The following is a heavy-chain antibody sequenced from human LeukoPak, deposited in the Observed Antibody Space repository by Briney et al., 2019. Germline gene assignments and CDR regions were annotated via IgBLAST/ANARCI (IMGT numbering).Heavy chain of an antibody. CDR3: GRKSAARKTSELDY. J-gene: IGHJ4*02. V-gene: IGHV1-2*02. CDR1: GYTFTDYY. D-gene: IGHD6-6*01. Sequence: GASVKVSFKASGYTFTDYYMNWVRQAPGQGLEWMGWIHPNSGGTNYAQKFQGRVTMTRDTSISTAYMELSRLTFDDTAVYYCGRKSAARKTSELDYWGQGTLVTVSS. CDR2: IHPNSGGT.